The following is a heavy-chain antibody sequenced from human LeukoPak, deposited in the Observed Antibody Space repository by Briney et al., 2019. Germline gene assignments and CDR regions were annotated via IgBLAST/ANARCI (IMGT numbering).Heavy chain of an antibody. CDR3: ATLIVVVVAARPNWFDP. Sequence: GGSLRLSCAASGFTFSGSAMHWVRQASGKGLEWVSAISGSGGSTYYADSVKGRFTISRDNSKNTLYLQMNSLRAEDTAVYYCATLIVVVVAARPNWFDPWGQGTLVTVSS. D-gene: IGHD2-15*01. V-gene: IGHV3-23*01. J-gene: IGHJ5*02. CDR1: GFTFSGSA. CDR2: ISGSGGST.